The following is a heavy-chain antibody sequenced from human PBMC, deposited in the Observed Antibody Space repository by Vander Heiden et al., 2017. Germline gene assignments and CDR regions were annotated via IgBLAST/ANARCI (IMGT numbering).Heavy chain of an antibody. J-gene: IGHJ2*01. D-gene: IGHD6-13*01. CDR1: GFTFSRYW. CDR2: IKEDGSEK. CDR3: ARASSWYVRTDWYFDL. V-gene: IGHV3-7*01. Sequence: EVQLVESGGGWVQPGGSLRLSCAASGFTFSRYWMSWVRQAPGKGLEWVANIKEDGSEKYYVDSVKGRFNISRDNAKNSLYLQMNSLRAEDTAVYYCARASSWYVRTDWYFDLWGRGTLVTVSS.